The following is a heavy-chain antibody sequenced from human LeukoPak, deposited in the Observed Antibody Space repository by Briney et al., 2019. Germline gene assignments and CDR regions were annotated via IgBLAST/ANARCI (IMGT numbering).Heavy chain of an antibody. CDR2: IKQDGSEK. CDR1: GFTFSLYW. V-gene: IGHV3-7*03. D-gene: IGHD3-9*01. Sequence: GGSLRLSCAASGFTFSLYWMNWVRWAPGKGLEWVANIKQDGSEKNYVDSVKGRFTISRDNAKNSLYLQMNNLRVEDTAMYYCAGGTGFIIKDWGQGTLVTVSS. CDR3: AGGTGFIIKD. J-gene: IGHJ4*02.